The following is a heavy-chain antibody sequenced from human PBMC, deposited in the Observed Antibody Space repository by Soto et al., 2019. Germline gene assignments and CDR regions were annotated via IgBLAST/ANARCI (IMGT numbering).Heavy chain of an antibody. CDR3: ARDRAKIVVRTYYYYYYGMDV. CDR1: GYTFTSYA. J-gene: IGHJ6*02. D-gene: IGHD3-22*01. CDR2: INAGNGNT. V-gene: IGHV1-3*01. Sequence: GASVKVSCKASGYTFTSYAMHWVRQAPGQRLEWMGWINAGNGNTKYSQKFQGRVTITRDTSASTAYMELRSLRSDDTAVYYCARDRAKIVVRTYYYYYYGMDVWGQGTTVTVSS.